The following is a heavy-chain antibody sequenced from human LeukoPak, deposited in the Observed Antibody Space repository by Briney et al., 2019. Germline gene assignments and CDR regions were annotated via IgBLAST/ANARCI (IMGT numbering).Heavy chain of an antibody. D-gene: IGHD3-9*01. CDR3: ASCAYYDILTGYYKHWFDP. V-gene: IGHV1-69*13. CDR1: GGTFSSYA. J-gene: IGHJ5*02. Sequence: GASVKVSCKASGGTFSSYAISWVRQAPGQGLEWMGGMIPIFGTANYAQKFQGRVTITADESTSTAYMELSSLRSEDTAVYYCASCAYYDILTGYYKHWFDPWGQGTLVTVSS. CDR2: MIPIFGTA.